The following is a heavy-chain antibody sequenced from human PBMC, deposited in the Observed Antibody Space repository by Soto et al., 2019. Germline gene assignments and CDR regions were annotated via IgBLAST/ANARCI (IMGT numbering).Heavy chain of an antibody. CDR2: INPNSGGT. V-gene: IGHV1-2*02. CDR3: AGCITMIRGCAFDI. CDR1: GYTFTGYY. Sequence: QVQLVQSGAEVKKPGASVKVSCKASGYTFTGYYMHWVRQAPGQGLEWMGWINPNSGGTNYAQKFQGRVTMTRDTSTSTVYMELSSLRSEDTAVYYCAGCITMIRGCAFDIWGQGTMVTVSS. D-gene: IGHD3-22*01. J-gene: IGHJ3*02.